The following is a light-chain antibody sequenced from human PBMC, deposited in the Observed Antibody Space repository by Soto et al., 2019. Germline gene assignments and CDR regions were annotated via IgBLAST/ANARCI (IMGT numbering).Light chain of an antibody. CDR2: NAS. Sequence: DIQMTQSPSTLSASVGDIFTVPFRASQSISSYLSWYRQKPGKAPKLLIYNASSLESGVPSRFSGSGSGTEFTLTISSLQPDDFATYYCQQYNSYSRTFGQGTKVDI. CDR1: QSISSY. CDR3: QQYNSYSRT. J-gene: IGKJ1*01. V-gene: IGKV1-5*03.